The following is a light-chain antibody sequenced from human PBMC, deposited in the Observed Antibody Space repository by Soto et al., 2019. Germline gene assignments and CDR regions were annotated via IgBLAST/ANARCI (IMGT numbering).Light chain of an antibody. CDR3: QQYGSSPLT. V-gene: IGKV3-20*01. J-gene: IGKJ4*01. Sequence: EIVLSQSPGTLSLSPGEGATLSCRASQSVSSNFLAWYQRKPGQAPRLLMYGASSRATGIPDRFSGSGSGTDFTLTISRLEPEDFAVYYGQQYGSSPLTFGGGTKVEIK. CDR2: GAS. CDR1: QSVSSNF.